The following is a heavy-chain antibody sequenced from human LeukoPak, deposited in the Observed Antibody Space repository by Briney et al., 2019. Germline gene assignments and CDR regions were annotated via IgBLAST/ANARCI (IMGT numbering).Heavy chain of an antibody. CDR1: GFTFSTYG. CDR2: MSNNGGST. CDR3: VKDTNSGYYYYGMDV. Sequence: GGSLRLSCSASGFTFSTYGTHWVRQAPGKGLEFASAMSNNGGSTSYADSVKGRFTIPRDNSKNTLYLQMSSLRAEDTAVYYCVKDTNSGYYYYGMDVWGQGTTVTVSS. D-gene: IGHD2-2*01. J-gene: IGHJ6*02. V-gene: IGHV3-64D*09.